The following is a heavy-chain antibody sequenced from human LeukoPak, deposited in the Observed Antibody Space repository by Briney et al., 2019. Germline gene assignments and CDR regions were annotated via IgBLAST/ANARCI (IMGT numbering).Heavy chain of an antibody. J-gene: IGHJ3*02. Sequence: ASVKVSFKPSGYTFTDYSINWVRQAPGQGLEWMGGINPNSGGTHYAQMFQGRVTMTRDTSITTAYMELSGLSSDDPAMYYCARGLFLFAFDSSGYFLECSFDIWGQGTMVTVSS. CDR3: ARGLFLFAFDSSGYFLECSFDI. CDR1: GYTFTDYS. D-gene: IGHD3-22*01. V-gene: IGHV1-2*02. CDR2: INPNSGGT.